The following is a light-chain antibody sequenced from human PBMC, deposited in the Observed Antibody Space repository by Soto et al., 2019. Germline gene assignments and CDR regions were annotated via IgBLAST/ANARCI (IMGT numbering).Light chain of an antibody. CDR1: SSNIGAGYD. Sequence: QSVLTQPPSVSGAPGQRVTISCTGSSSNIGAGYDVHWYQQLPGTAPKLLIYDNNKRPSGIPDRFSGSKSGTSATLGITGLQAGDEADYYCGTWDSSLSAEVVFGGGTKLTVL. CDR2: DNN. J-gene: IGLJ2*01. CDR3: GTWDSSLSAEVV. V-gene: IGLV1-51*01.